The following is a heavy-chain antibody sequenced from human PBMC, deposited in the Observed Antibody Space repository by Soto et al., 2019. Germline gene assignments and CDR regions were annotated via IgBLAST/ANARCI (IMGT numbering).Heavy chain of an antibody. V-gene: IGHV5-10-1*01. D-gene: IGHD3-9*01. CDR2: IDPSDSYT. CDR3: ASDYDILTGYYNAAFDI. CDR1: GYSFTSYW. J-gene: IGHJ3*02. Sequence: GESLKISCKGSGYSFTSYWISWVRQMPGKGLEWMGRIDPSDSYTNYSPSFQGHVTIPADKSISTAYLQWSSLKASDTAMYYCASDYDILTGYYNAAFDIWGQGTMVTVSS.